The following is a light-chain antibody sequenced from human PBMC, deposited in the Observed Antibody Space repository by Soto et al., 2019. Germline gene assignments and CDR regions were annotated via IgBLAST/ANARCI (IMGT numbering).Light chain of an antibody. CDR1: QSISSY. V-gene: IGKV1-39*01. J-gene: IGKJ1*01. CDR3: LQDYNYPWT. CDR2: AAS. Sequence: DIQMTQSPSSLSASVGDRVTITCRASQSISSYLNWYQQKPGKAPKLLIYAASSLKRGVPSRFSGSGYGTDFTLTISSLQPEDFATYYCLQDYNYPWTFGQGTKVDIK.